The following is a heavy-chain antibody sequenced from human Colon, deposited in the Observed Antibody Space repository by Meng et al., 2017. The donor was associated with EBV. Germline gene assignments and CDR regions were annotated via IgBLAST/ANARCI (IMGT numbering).Heavy chain of an antibody. Sequence: QVQLVQSGAEVKKXXSXVKVSXKASGGTFSTYTITWVRQAPGQGPQWMGGIIGVFGTTNYAQKFQGRVSITADESTSTVYMELTSLRSEDTAVYYCAKEGGMRAKYYFDYWGQGTLVTVSS. D-gene: IGHD1-1*01. CDR3: AKEGGMRAKYYFDY. J-gene: IGHJ4*02. CDR1: GGTFSTYT. V-gene: IGHV1-69*01. CDR2: IIGVFGTT.